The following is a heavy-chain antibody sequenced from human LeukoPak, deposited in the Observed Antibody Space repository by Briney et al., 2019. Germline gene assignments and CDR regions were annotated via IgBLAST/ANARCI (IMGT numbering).Heavy chain of an antibody. CDR1: GGSFSGYY. D-gene: IGHD3-22*01. Sequence: SETLSLTCAVYGGSFSGYYWSWIRQPPGKGLEWIGEINHSGNTNYNPSLKSRVTISVDTSKNQFSLKLSSVTAADTAVYYCARGRRRVYYDSSGYFFDYWGQGTLVTVSS. CDR2: INHSGNT. J-gene: IGHJ4*02. V-gene: IGHV4-34*01. CDR3: ARGRRRVYYDSSGYFFDY.